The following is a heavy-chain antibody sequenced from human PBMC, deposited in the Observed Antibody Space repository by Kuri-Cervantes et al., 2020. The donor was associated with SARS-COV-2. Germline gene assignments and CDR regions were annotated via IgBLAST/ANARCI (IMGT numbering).Heavy chain of an antibody. CDR2: IYHSGST. CDR3: AREDSSSWLYSYDY. V-gene: IGHV4-38-2*02. D-gene: IGHD6-13*01. J-gene: IGHJ4*02. Sequence: SETLSLTCTVSGYFISSGYYWGWIRQPPGKGLEWIGSIYHSGSTYYNPSLKSRVTISVDTSKNQFSLKLSSVTAADTAVYYCAREDSSSWLYSYDYWGQGTLVTVSS. CDR1: GYFISSGYY.